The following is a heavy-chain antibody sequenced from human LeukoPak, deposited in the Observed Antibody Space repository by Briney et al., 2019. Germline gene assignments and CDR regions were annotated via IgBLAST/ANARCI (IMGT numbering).Heavy chain of an antibody. CDR3: GILPGSGH. D-gene: IGHD2-15*01. J-gene: IGHJ1*01. CDR2: IYSGGST. V-gene: IGHV3-53*01. CDR1: GFTVSHNY. Sequence: GGSLRLFCGASGFTVSHNYMTWVRQAPGKGLEWVSIIYSGGSTYCADSVKGRFTISRDNSKNTLYLQMNSLRAEDTAVYYCGILPGSGHWGQGTLVTVSS.